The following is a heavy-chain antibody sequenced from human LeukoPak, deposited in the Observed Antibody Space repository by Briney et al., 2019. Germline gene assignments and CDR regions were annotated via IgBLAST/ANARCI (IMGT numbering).Heavy chain of an antibody. Sequence: GGSLRLSCAASGFTFSSYAMNWVRQAPGQGLEWVSGISGSGGSTYYADSVKGRFTISRDNSKNTLYLQMNSLRAEDTAVYYCAKAWDIVATNGFDYWGQGTLVTVSS. V-gene: IGHV3-23*01. CDR2: ISGSGGST. D-gene: IGHD5-12*01. CDR3: AKAWDIVATNGFDY. J-gene: IGHJ4*02. CDR1: GFTFSSYA.